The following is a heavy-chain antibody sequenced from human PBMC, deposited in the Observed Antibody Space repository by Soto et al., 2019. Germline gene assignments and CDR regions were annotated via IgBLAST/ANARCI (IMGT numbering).Heavy chain of an antibody. Sequence: GGSLRLSCAASGFTFSDYYMSWIRQAPGKGLEWVSYISSSGSTIYYADSVKGRFTISRDNAKNSLYLQMNSLRAEDTAVYYCAKFVDPGTTFFDYWGQGTLVTVSS. J-gene: IGHJ4*02. D-gene: IGHD1-7*01. CDR3: AKFVDPGTTFFDY. CDR1: GFTFSDYY. CDR2: ISSSGSTI. V-gene: IGHV3-11*01.